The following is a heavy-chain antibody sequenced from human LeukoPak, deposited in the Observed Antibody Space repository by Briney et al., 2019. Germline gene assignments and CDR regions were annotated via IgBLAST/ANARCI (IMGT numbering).Heavy chain of an antibody. J-gene: IGHJ4*02. CDR3: ASSKVWESYRYFDY. CDR2: ITPDGGQK. D-gene: IGHD3-16*02. Sequence: GGSLRLYCAASGFSFSTYWMSWVRQVPGKGLEWVANITPDGGQKDHVDSVKDRFTISRDNAKNSVFLPMNNLRVEDTAVYYCASSKVWESYRYFDYWGQGSLVTVS. CDR1: GFSFSTYW. V-gene: IGHV3-7*01.